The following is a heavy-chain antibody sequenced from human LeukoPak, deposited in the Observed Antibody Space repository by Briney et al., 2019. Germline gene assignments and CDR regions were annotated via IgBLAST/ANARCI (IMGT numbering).Heavy chain of an antibody. CDR1: GYTFTSYV. D-gene: IGHD3-22*01. J-gene: IGHJ3*02. CDR3: ARDRGRSYYYDSSGYDDAFDI. Sequence: ASVKVSCKASGYTFTSYVITWVRQAPGQGLEWMGWISAYNGATNHAHDFQGRVTMTTDTPTTTAYMELRSLRSDDTAVYYCARDRGRSYYYDSSGYDDAFDIWGQGTMVTVSS. V-gene: IGHV1-18*01. CDR2: ISAYNGAT.